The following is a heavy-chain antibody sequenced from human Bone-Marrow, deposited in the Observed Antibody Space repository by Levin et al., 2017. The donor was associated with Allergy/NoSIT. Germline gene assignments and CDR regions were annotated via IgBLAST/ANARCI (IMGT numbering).Heavy chain of an antibody. CDR1: GYTFTGYY. CDR2: INPNSGGT. D-gene: IGHD2-21*02. V-gene: IGHV1-2*02. CDR3: ARDRRPIFGIVVVTAFDY. Sequence: ASVKVSCKASGYTFTGYYMHWVRQAPGQGLEWMGWINPNSGGTNYAQKFQGRVTMTRDTSISTAYMELSRLRSDDTAVYYCARDRRPIFGIVVVTAFDYWGQGTLVTVSS. J-gene: IGHJ4*02.